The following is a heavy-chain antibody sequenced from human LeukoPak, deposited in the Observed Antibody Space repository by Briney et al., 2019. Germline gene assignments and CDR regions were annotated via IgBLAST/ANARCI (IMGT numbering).Heavy chain of an antibody. CDR1: GDSVSSNSAA. D-gene: IGHD5-12*01. CDR3: ARDSGSGYDLLDC. CDR2: TYYRSEWYN. Sequence: SQTLSLTCAISGDSVSSNSAAWNWIRQSPSRGLEWLGRTYYRSEWYNHYAVSVKSRITINPDTSKNQFSLQLNSVTPEDTAVYFCARDSGSGYDLLDCRGQGTLVAVSS. J-gene: IGHJ4*02. V-gene: IGHV6-1*01.